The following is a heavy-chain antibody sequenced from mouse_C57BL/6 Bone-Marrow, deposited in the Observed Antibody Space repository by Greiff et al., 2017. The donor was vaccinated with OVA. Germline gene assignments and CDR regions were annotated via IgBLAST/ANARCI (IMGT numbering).Heavy chain of an antibody. CDR2: IYPGSGDT. CDR1: GYAFTDSY. Sequence: VQLQQSGAELVRPGASVKLSCKASGYAFTDSYINWVKQRPGQGLEWIARIYPGSGDTYYNEKFKGKATLTAEKSSSTAYMQLSSLTSEDAAVYFCACYSDWGKGTTLTVSS. V-gene: IGHV1-76*01. CDR3: ACYSD. J-gene: IGHJ2*01. D-gene: IGHD2-12*01.